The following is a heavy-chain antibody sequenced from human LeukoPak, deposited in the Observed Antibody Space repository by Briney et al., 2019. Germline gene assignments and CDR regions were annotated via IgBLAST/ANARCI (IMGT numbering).Heavy chain of an antibody. Sequence: SETLSLTCTVSGYSISSGYYWGWIRQPPGQGLEWIGSIYHSGSTYYNPSLKSRVTISVDTSKNQFSLKLSSVTAADTAVYYCARDPPRGQWLGRYYYYYMDVWGKGTTVTVSS. CDR2: IYHSGST. CDR1: GYSISSGYY. D-gene: IGHD3-22*01. V-gene: IGHV4-38-2*02. J-gene: IGHJ6*03. CDR3: ARDPPRGQWLGRYYYYYMDV.